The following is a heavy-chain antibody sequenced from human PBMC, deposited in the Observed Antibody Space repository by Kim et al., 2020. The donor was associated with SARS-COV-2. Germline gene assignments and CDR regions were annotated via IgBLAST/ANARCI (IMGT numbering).Heavy chain of an antibody. V-gene: IGHV3-21*01. Sequence: GGSLRLSCAASGFTFSSYSMNWVRQAPGKGLEWVSSISSSSSYIYYADSVKGRFTISRDNAKNSLYLQMNSLRAEDTAVYYCARCGIPAAIKACYFDYWGQGTLVTVSS. CDR2: ISSSSSYI. J-gene: IGHJ4*02. CDR1: GFTFSSYS. CDR3: ARCGIPAAIKACYFDY. D-gene: IGHD2-2*01.